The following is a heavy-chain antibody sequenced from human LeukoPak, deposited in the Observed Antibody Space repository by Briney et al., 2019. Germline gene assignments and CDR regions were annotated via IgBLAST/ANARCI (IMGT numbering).Heavy chain of an antibody. CDR3: AKDPTTVVTRDWYFDL. Sequence: PGGSLRLSCAASGFTFSSSSISWVRQAPGKGLGWVSSITGSGTSTYYADSVKGRFTISRDNSKNTLFLQMNSLRAEDTAVYYCAKDPTTVVTRDWYFDLWGRGTLVTVSS. CDR2: ITGSGTST. J-gene: IGHJ2*01. D-gene: IGHD4-23*01. CDR1: GFTFSSSS. V-gene: IGHV3-23*01.